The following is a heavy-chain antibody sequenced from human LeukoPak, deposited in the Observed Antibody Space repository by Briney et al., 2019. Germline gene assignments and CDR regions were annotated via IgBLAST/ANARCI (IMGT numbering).Heavy chain of an antibody. CDR3: ARGRPHGNDY. V-gene: IGHV3-74*01. D-gene: IGHD4-23*01. CDR2: IASDGSST. CDR1: GNYW. Sequence: GGSLRLSCAASGNYWMHWVRQAPGKGLVWVSRIASDGSSTTYADSVKGRFSISRDNAKNTLYLQMNSLRVEDTAVYYCARGRPHGNDYWGQGTLVTVSS. J-gene: IGHJ4*02.